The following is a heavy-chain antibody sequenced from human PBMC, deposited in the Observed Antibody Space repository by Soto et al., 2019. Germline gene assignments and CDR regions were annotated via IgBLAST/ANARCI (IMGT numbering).Heavy chain of an antibody. V-gene: IGHV1-8*01. D-gene: IGHD3-10*01. J-gene: IGHJ6*02. Sequence: ASVKVSCKASGYTFTSYDINWVRQATGQGLEWMGWMNPNSGNTGYAQKFQGRVTMTRNTSISTAYMELSSLRSEDTAVYYCARAQEGSGSTYYYYYYGMDAWGQGTTVTVSS. CDR2: MNPNSGNT. CDR1: GYTFTSYD. CDR3: ARAQEGSGSTYYYYYYGMDA.